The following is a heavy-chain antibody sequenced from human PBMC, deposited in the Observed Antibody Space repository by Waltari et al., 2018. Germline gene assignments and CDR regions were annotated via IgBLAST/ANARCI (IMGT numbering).Heavy chain of an antibody. Sequence: EVHLVESGGGLVQPGGCLRLSCAVAGFDLRDSWMTWVGEAPGEGMNCVSNINQDGSQKYYLDAVSGRFIISRDNGRISFYLDVNCLGREDTAVYFCAFEADSQNDNWGESTRVTVSS. D-gene: IGHD3-9*01. CDR1: GFDLRDSW. CDR3: AFEADSQNDN. CDR2: INQDGSQK. V-gene: IGHV3-7*02. J-gene: IGHJ4*02.